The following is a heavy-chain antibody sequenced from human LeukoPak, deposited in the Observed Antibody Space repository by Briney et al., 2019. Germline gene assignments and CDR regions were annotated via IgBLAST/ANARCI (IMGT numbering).Heavy chain of an antibody. Sequence: ASVKVSCKASGGTFSSYAISWVRQAPGQGLEWMGWISAYNGNTNYAQKLQGRVTMTTDTSTSTAYMELRSPRSDDTAVYYCASWYYYDSSGSYYFDYWGQGTLVTVSS. CDR1: GGTFSSYA. V-gene: IGHV1-18*01. D-gene: IGHD3-22*01. CDR3: ASWYYYDSSGSYYFDY. CDR2: ISAYNGNT. J-gene: IGHJ4*02.